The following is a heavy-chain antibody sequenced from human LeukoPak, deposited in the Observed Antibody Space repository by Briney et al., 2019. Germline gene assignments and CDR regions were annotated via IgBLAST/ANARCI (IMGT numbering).Heavy chain of an antibody. V-gene: IGHV4-39*07. CDR1: GGSISSSSYY. D-gene: IGHD5-18*01. CDR2: IYYSGST. J-gene: IGHJ4*02. Sequence: SETLSLTCTVSGGSISSSSYYWGWIRQPPGKGLEWIGSIYYSGSTYYNPSLKSRVTISVDTSKNQFSLKLSSVTAADTAVYYCARDDTAMTDYWGQGTLVTVSS. CDR3: ARDDTAMTDY.